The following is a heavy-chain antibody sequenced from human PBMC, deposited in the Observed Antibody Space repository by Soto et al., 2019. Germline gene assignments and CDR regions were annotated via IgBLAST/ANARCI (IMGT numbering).Heavy chain of an antibody. CDR2: IYYSGST. CDR1: GVSISSYY. J-gene: IGHJ2*01. CDR3: ARGRGGYFDL. Sequence: QVQLQESGPGLVKPSETLSLTCTVSGVSISSYYWSWIRQPPGKGLEWIGYIYYSGSTNYNPSLKGRVTISVDTSKNQFSLKLSSVTAADTAVYYCARGRGGYFDLWGRGTLVTVSS. V-gene: IGHV4-59*01.